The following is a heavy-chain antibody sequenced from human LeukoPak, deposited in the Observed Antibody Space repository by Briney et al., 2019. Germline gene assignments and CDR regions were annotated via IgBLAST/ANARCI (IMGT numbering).Heavy chain of an antibody. Sequence: PGGSLRLSCAASGFTFSSYAMHWVRQAPGKGLEWVGVISYDGSNKYYADPVKGRFTISRDHSKNTLYLQMNSLRAEDTAVYYCSRAMIVVRAFDIWGQGTMVTVSS. J-gene: IGHJ3*02. V-gene: IGHV3-30-3*01. CDR2: ISYDGSNK. CDR3: SRAMIVVRAFDI. CDR1: GFTFSSYA. D-gene: IGHD3-22*01.